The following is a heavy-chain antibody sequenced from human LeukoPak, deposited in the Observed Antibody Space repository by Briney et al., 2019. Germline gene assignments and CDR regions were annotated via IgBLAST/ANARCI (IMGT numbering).Heavy chain of an antibody. CDR2: ISYDGSNK. J-gene: IGHJ6*02. CDR3: ARDLSSSPYYYYGMDV. V-gene: IGHV3-30*04. D-gene: IGHD6-13*01. CDR1: GFTFSSYA. Sequence: GRSLRLSCAASGFTFSSYAMHWARQAPGKGLEWVAVISYDGSNKYYADSVKGRFTISRDNSKNTLYLQMNSLGAEDTAVYYCARDLSSSPYYYYGMDVWGQGTTVTVSS.